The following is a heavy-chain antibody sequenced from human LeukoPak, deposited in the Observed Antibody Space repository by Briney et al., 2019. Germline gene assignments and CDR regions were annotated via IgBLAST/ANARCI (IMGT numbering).Heavy chain of an antibody. CDR3: AKEGYCSGGSCYVFDY. CDR2: IRYDGSNK. CDR1: GFTFSSYG. Sequence: GGSLRLSCAASGFTFSSYGMHWVRQAPGKGLEWVAFIRYDGSNKYYADSVKGRFTISRDNSKNTLYLQMNSLRAEDTAVYYCAKEGYCSGGSCYVFDYWGQGTLVTVSS. D-gene: IGHD2-15*01. V-gene: IGHV3-30*02. J-gene: IGHJ4*02.